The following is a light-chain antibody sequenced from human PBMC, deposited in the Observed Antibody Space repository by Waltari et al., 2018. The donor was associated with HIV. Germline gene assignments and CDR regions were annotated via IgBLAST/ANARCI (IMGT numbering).Light chain of an antibody. CDR2: EVN. Sequence: QSALTQPASVSGFLGQSVTISCTGTSSDIGAYNYVTWLQQHPDKAPRLIINEVNSPPSVICRRFSGTKSDNTASPTISWLQAEDDADYYCSSYTSNRDSHLFGTGTNVTVL. CDR3: SSYTSNRDSHL. V-gene: IGLV2-14*01. CDR1: SSDIGAYNY. J-gene: IGLJ1*01.